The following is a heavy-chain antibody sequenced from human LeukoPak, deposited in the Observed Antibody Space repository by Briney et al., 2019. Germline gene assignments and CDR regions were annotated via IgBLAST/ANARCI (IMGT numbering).Heavy chain of an antibody. J-gene: IGHJ4*02. D-gene: IGHD4-23*01. CDR3: ARVRVVTQDFDY. V-gene: IGHV4-39*07. CDR1: GGSISSSSYY. Sequence: PSETLSLTCTVSGGSISSSSYYWDWIRQPPGTGLEWIGSIYYSGSTYYNPSLKSRVTISVDTSKNQFSLKLRSVIAADTAVYYCARVRVVTQDFDYWGQGTLVTVSP. CDR2: IYYSGST.